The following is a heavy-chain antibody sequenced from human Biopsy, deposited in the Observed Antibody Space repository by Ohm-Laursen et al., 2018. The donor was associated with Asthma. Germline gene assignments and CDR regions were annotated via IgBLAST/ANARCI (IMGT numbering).Heavy chain of an antibody. CDR1: GFSLDNRGVG. J-gene: IGHJ4*02. CDR2: MYSREVT. CDR3: VHTVRSSDVLTGYSISYFDF. Sequence: TQTLTLTCDFSGFSLDNRGVGVAWIRQSPGKAPDWLGVMYSREVTIYSPTQRGRLTITKDATKSLVVLIINKAYPVDTGTYFCVHTVRSSDVLTGYSISYFDFWARGPLVSVSS. V-gene: IGHV2-5*04. D-gene: IGHD3-9*01.